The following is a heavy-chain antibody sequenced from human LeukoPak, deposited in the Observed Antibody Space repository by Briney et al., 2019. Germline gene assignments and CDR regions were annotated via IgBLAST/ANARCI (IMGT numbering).Heavy chain of an antibody. V-gene: IGHV3-43D*03. CDR2: ISWDGGST. CDR1: GFTFDDYA. CDR3: ARAVGAFYYFDY. J-gene: IGHJ4*02. Sequence: GGSLRLSCAASGFTFDDYAMHWVRQAPGKGLEWVSLISWDGGSTYYADSVKGRFTISRDNSKNSLYLQMNSLRAEDTALYYCARAVGAFYYFDYWGQGTLVTVSS. D-gene: IGHD1-26*01.